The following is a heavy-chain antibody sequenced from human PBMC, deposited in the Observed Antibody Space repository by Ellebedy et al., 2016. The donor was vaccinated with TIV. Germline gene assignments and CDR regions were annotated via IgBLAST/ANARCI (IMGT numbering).Heavy chain of an antibody. CDR1: GFIFGDYY. Sequence: GESLKISCAASGFIFGDYYMSWVRQAPGKGLEWVSYITNTGSHTYYADSVKGRFTVARDDAKNSVFLQMNSLRAEDTAVYYCGRAREPGYFAYYYYGMDVWGQGTTVIVSS. CDR2: ITNTGSHT. D-gene: IGHD3-9*01. V-gene: IGHV3-11*01. J-gene: IGHJ6*02. CDR3: GRAREPGYFAYYYYGMDV.